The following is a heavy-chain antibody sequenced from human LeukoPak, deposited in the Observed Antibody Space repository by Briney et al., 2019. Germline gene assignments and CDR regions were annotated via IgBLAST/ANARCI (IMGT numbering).Heavy chain of an antibody. CDR3: ARGVYSGYKLPGIDY. CDR1: GFTFSSYN. Sequence: GGSLRLSCAASGFTFSSYNMNWVRQAPGKGLEWVSSISSSSSYIYYADSVKGRFTISRDNAKNSLYLQMNSLRAEDTAVYYCARGVYSGYKLPGIDYWGQGTLVTVSS. J-gene: IGHJ4*02. V-gene: IGHV3-21*01. D-gene: IGHD5-12*01. CDR2: ISSSSSYI.